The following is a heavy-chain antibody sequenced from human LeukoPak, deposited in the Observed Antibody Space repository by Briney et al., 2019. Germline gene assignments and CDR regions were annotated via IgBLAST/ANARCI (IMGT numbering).Heavy chain of an antibody. J-gene: IGHJ6*02. D-gene: IGHD2-15*01. CDR3: ARHGLGGCSGGRCYTSFYYYGMDV. V-gene: IGHV5-51*01. Sequence: GESLKISCKGSGYNFAKYWIGWVRQMPAKGQERMGIIYPDDPDINYSPSFQGQVTISADKSSGTAYLQWSSLRASDTAMYYCARHGLGGCSGGRCYTSFYYYGMDVWGQGTTVTVSS. CDR1: GYNFAKYW. CDR2: IYPDDPDI.